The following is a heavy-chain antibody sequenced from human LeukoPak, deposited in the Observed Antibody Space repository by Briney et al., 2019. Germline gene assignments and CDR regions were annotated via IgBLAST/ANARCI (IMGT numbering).Heavy chain of an antibody. CDR2: INAGNGNT. V-gene: IGHV1-3*01. Sequence: ASVKVSCKASGYTFTSYATHWVRQAPGQRLEWMGWINAGNGNTKYSQKFQGRVTITRDTSASTAYMELSSLRSEDTAVYYCARVSGYDFHPIDYWGQGTLVTVSS. CDR3: ARVSGYDFHPIDY. D-gene: IGHD5-12*01. J-gene: IGHJ4*02. CDR1: GYTFTSYA.